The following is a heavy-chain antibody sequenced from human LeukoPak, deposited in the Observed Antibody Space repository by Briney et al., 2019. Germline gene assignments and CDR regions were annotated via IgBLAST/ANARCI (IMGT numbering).Heavy chain of an antibody. CDR1: GFTFSSYW. Sequence: PGGSLRLSCAASGFTFSSYWMSWVRQAPGKGLEWVANIKQDGSEKYYVDSVKGRFTISRDNAKNSLYLQVNSLRAEDTAVYYCAGEMEDIVATFDYWGQGTLVTVSS. CDR2: IKQDGSEK. CDR3: AGEMEDIVATFDY. D-gene: IGHD5-12*01. J-gene: IGHJ4*02. V-gene: IGHV3-7*01.